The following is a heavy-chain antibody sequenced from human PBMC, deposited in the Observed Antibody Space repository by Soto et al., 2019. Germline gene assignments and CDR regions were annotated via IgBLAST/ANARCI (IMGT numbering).Heavy chain of an antibody. D-gene: IGHD2-2*02. Sequence: SETLSLTCTVSGGSISSGGYYWSWIRQHPGKGLEWIGYIYYSGGTYYNPSLKSRVSFSVDTSKNQFSLKLTSVTVADTALYYCARADIACGSRSCYNHYYYALDVWGRGTTVTVSS. J-gene: IGHJ6*02. CDR2: IYYSGGT. V-gene: IGHV4-30-4*08. CDR3: ARADIACGSRSCYNHYYYALDV. CDR1: GGSISSGGYY.